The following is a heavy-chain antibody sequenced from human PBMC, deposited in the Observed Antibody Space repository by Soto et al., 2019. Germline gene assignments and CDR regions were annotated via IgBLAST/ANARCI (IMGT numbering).Heavy chain of an antibody. CDR3: VRDSHGDY. CDR1: GFTFSNYW. J-gene: IGHJ4*02. Sequence: DVQLVVSGGGVVQPGGSLRLSCAGSGFTFSNYWMHWVRQAPGKGLEWVSRIDHDGPTDYADSVRGRFTISRDNAENTLYLQMNSLRPEDTAVYYSVRDSHGDYWGQGTLVTVSS. V-gene: IGHV3-74*01. CDR2: IDHDGPT.